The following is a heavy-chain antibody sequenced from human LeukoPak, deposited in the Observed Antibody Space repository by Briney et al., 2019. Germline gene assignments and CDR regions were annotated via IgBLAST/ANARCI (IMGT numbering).Heavy chain of an antibody. V-gene: IGHV3-33*06. CDR3: VKDAQRGFDYSNSLQQ. D-gene: IGHD4-11*01. Sequence: GGSLRLSCEASGFTFSHCGMHWVRQAPGKGLEWVAVIWSDATNQYYSDSVKGRFTISRDNFKRTVSLQMNSLRAEDTAVYYCVKDAQRGFDYSNSLQQWGQGSLVTVPS. CDR1: GFTFSHCG. CDR2: IWSDATNQ. J-gene: IGHJ4*02.